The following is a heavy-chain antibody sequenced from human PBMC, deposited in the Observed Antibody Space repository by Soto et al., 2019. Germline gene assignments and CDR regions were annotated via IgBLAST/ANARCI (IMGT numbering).Heavy chain of an antibody. CDR2: ISAYNGNT. CDR3: ARDQPNYYDFWSGHRGDYYGMDV. Sequence: QVQLVQSGAEVKKPGASVKVSCKASGYTFTSYGISWVRQAPGQGLEWMGWISAYNGNTNYAQKLQGRVTMTTDTSPSKAYMELRSLRSDDTAVYYCARDQPNYYDFWSGHRGDYYGMDVWGQGTTVTVSS. CDR1: GYTFTSYG. J-gene: IGHJ6*02. V-gene: IGHV1-18*01. D-gene: IGHD3-3*01.